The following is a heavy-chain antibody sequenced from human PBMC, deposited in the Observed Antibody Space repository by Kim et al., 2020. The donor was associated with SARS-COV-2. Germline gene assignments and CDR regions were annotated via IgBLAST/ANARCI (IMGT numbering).Heavy chain of an antibody. D-gene: IGHD3-10*01. V-gene: IGHV5-51*01. J-gene: IGHJ6*02. Sequence: RYHPSFQGQVTIAAEKSISTAYLQWGSLKASDTAMYYCARYGYYDYGMDVWGQGTTVTVSS. CDR3: ARYGYYDYGMDV.